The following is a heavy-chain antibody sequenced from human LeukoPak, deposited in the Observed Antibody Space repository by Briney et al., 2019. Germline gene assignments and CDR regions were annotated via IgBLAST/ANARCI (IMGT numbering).Heavy chain of an antibody. CDR3: ARDAQRGFDYSNSLKY. V-gene: IGHV3-33*01. J-gene: IGHJ4*01. CDR2: IWSDGSNR. Sequence: PGKSLRLSCVASGFIFSHYGIHWVRQAPGKGLEWVAVIWSDGSNRFYADSVKGRFTISRDNSQNTVSLEMNSLRVDGTAIYYCARDAQRGFDYSNSLKYWGHGTLVTVSS. D-gene: IGHD4-11*01. CDR1: GFIFSHYG.